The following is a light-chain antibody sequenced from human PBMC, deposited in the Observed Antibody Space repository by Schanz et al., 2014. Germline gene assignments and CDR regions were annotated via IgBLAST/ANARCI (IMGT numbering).Light chain of an antibody. CDR1: QSLSSSY. V-gene: IGKV3D-20*02. CDR3: QQRSNWPHT. Sequence: EIVLTQSPGTLSLSPGERATLSCRASQSLSSSYLAWYQQKPGQAPRLLIYGASSRATGIPDRFSGSGSGTDFTLTISRLEPEDFAVYYCQQRSNWPHTFGQGTKLEIK. J-gene: IGKJ2*01. CDR2: GAS.